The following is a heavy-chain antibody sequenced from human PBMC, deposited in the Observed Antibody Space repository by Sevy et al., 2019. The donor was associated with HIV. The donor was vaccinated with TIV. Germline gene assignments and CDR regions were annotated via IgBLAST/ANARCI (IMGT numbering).Heavy chain of an antibody. J-gene: IGHJ4*02. CDR3: ARGGSYYDQKGVFDY. D-gene: IGHD1-26*01. V-gene: IGHV4-34*01. CDR2: INHSGST. CDR1: GGSFSGYY. Sequence: SETLSLTCAVYGGSFSGYYWSWIRQPPGKGLEWIGEINHSGSTNYNPSLKSRVTISVDTSKNRFSLKLSSVTAADTAVYYCARGGSYYDQKGVFDYWGQGTLVTVSS.